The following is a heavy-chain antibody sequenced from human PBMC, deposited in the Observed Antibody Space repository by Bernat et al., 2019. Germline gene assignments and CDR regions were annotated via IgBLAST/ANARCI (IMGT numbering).Heavy chain of an antibody. CDR1: GGTFSSYA. CDR3: ARVFRNIVVVAAAMAFDL. Sequence: QVQLVQSGAEVKKPGSSVKVSCKASGGTFSSYAISCVRQAPGQGLEWMGGIIPIFGTANYAQKFQGRVTITADEATSTADMELSSRRSEDTAVYYCARVFRNIVVVAAAMAFDLWGRGTLVTVSS. CDR2: IIPIFGTA. D-gene: IGHD2-2*01. V-gene: IGHV1-69*01. J-gene: IGHJ2*01.